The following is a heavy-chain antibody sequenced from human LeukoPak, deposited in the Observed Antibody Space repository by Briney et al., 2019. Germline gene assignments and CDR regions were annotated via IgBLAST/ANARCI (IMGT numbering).Heavy chain of an antibody. CDR3: ARGDCSGGSCYQYYYYYYMDV. V-gene: IGHV3-48*04. CDR2: ISSSSSTI. J-gene: IGHJ6*03. D-gene: IGHD2-15*01. CDR1: GFIFSSYS. Sequence: GGSLRLSCAASGFIFSSYSMNWVRQAPGKGLEWVSYISSSSSTIYYADSVKGRFTISRDNAKNSLYLQMNSLRAEDTAVYYCARGDCSGGSCYQYYYYYYMDVWGKGTTV.